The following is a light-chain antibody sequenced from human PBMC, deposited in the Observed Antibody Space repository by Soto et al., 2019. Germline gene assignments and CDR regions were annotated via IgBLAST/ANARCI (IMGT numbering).Light chain of an antibody. CDR3: SSYAGSNNFVV. V-gene: IGLV2-8*01. CDR2: EVN. J-gene: IGLJ2*01. Sequence: QSALTQPPSASGSPGQSVTISCTGTSSDVGAYNYVSWYQQHPGKAPKLMIYEVNKRPSGVPDRFSGSKSGNTASLTVSGLQGEDEADYYCSSYAGSNNFVVFGGGTSSPS. CDR1: SSDVGAYNY.